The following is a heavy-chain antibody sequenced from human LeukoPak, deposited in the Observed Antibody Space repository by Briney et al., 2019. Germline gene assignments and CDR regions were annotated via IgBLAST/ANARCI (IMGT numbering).Heavy chain of an antibody. CDR2: IYYSGST. V-gene: IGHV4-30-4*07. D-gene: IGHD2-15*01. CDR3: ARVAVVCSGGSCYSGSPHRWFDP. CDR1: GGFISSGGYS. J-gene: IGHJ5*02. Sequence: PSETLSLTCAVSGGFISSGGYSWSWIRQPPGKGLEWIGYIYYSGSTYYNPSLKSRVTISVDTSKNQFSLKLSSVTAADTAVYYCARVAVVCSGGSCYSGSPHRWFDPWGQGTLVTVSS.